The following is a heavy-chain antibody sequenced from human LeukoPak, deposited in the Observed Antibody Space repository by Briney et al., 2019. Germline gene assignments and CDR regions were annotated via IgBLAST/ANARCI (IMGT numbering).Heavy chain of an antibody. J-gene: IGHJ5*02. V-gene: IGHV3-23*01. D-gene: IGHD2-21*02. CDR1: GFTFSSYA. CDR3: AKDDSGTVVTHNWFDP. Sequence: QAGGSLRLSCAASGFTFSSYAMTWVRQAPGKGLELVSATSGTGGGTYYADSVKGRFTISRDNSKNTLYLQMNSLRAEDTAVYYCAKDDSGTVVTHNWFDPWGQGTLVTVSS. CDR2: TSGTGGGT.